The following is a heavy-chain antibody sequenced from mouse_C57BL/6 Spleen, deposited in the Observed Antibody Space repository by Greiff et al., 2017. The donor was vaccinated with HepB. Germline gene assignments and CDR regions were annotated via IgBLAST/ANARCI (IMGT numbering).Heavy chain of an antibody. Sequence: EVKLVESGGDLVKPGGSLKLSCAASGFTFSSYGMYWVRQTPDKRLEWVATISSGVSYTYYPDSVKGRITISRDNAKNTQYLQMSSLKSEDTAMYYCASPNRYSFAYWGQGTLVTVSA. V-gene: IGHV5-6*01. CDR1: GFTFSSYG. J-gene: IGHJ3*01. D-gene: IGHD2-12*01. CDR2: ISSGVSYT. CDR3: ASPNRYSFAY.